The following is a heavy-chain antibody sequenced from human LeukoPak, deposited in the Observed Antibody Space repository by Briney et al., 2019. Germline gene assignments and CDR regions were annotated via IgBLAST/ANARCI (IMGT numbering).Heavy chain of an antibody. J-gene: IGHJ4*02. CDR1: GFTFSSYW. D-gene: IGHD5-12*01. V-gene: IGHV3-74*03. CDR3: AKDKERDIVPTFDY. CDR2: INSDGSTT. Sequence: PGESLRLSCAASGFTFSSYWMHWVRRAPGRGLVWVSRINSDGSTTTYADSVKGRFTISRDNAKNTLYLQMNSLRAEDTALYYCAKDKERDIVPTFDYWGQGTLVTVSS.